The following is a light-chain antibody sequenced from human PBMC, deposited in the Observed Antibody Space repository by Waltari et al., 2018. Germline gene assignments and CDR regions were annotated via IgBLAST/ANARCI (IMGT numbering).Light chain of an antibody. CDR2: WAS. V-gene: IGKV4-1*01. Sequence: DIVMTQSPDSLAVSLGERATINCKSGQSVLYSSNNKDYLAWYHQKPGQPPKLLFYWASTRESGVPDRFSGSGSGTDFTLTISSLRAEDVAVYYCQQYHSFPYTFGQGTKLEIK. J-gene: IGKJ2*01. CDR1: QSVLYSSNNKDY. CDR3: QQYHSFPYT.